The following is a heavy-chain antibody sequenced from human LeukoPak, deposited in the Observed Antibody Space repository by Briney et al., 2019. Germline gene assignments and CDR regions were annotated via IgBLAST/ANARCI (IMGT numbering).Heavy chain of an antibody. CDR3: ARYGIAAIRGAFDI. D-gene: IGHD6-13*01. J-gene: IGHJ3*02. Sequence: GGSLRLSCAASGFTVSSNYMSWVRQAPGQGLEWVSVIYSGGSTYYADSVKGRFTISRDNSKNTLYLQMNSLRAEDTAVYYCARYGIAAIRGAFDIWGQGTMVTVSS. CDR1: GFTVSSNY. CDR2: IYSGGST. V-gene: IGHV3-53*01.